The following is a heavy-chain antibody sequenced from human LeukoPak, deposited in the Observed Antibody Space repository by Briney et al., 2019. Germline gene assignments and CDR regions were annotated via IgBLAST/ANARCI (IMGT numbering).Heavy chain of an antibody. D-gene: IGHD3-10*01. CDR3: AKEKLITMVRGVNYFDY. Sequence: GGSLRLSCAASGFTFSSYEMDWVRQAPGKGLEWVSYISSSGSTIYYADSVKGRFTISRDNAKNSLYLQMNSLRAEDTAVYYCAKEKLITMVRGVNYFDYWGQGTLVTVSS. CDR1: GFTFSSYE. J-gene: IGHJ4*02. V-gene: IGHV3-48*03. CDR2: ISSSGSTI.